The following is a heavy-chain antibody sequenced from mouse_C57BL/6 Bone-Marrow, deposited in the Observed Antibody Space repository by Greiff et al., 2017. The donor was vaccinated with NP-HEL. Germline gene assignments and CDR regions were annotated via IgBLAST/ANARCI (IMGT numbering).Heavy chain of an antibody. J-gene: IGHJ3*01. D-gene: IGHD1-1*01. V-gene: IGHV10-3*01. CDR1: GFTFNTYA. CDR2: IRSKSSNYAT. Sequence: EVQLVESGGGLVQPKGSLKLSCAASGFTFNTYAMHWVRQAPGKGLEWVARIRSKSSNYATYYADSVKDRFTISRDDSQSMLYLQMNNLKTEDTAMYYCVRDRDYYGSRGFAYWGQGTLVTVSA. CDR3: VRDRDYYGSRGFAY.